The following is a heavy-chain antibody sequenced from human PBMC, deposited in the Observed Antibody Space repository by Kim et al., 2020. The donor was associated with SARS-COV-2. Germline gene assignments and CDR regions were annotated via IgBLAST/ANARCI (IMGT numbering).Heavy chain of an antibody. Sequence: VYSVTGRFTTTEDNAKNSLYLQMNSLRAESTAVYYCASSNWVDWKAFDIWGQGTMVTVSS. J-gene: IGHJ3*02. CDR3: ASSNWVDWKAFDI. V-gene: IGHV3-7*03. D-gene: IGHD7-27*01.